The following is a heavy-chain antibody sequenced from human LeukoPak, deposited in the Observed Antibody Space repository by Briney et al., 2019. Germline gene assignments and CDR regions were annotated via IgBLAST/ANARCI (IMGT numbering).Heavy chain of an antibody. J-gene: IGHJ4*02. Sequence: PGGSLRLSCAASGFTFSNYGMSWVRQAPGKGLEWVSAISGSGGRAYYADSVKGRFTISRDNSKNTLYLQINSLRAEDTAVYYCAKGGSSGWYGALDFDFWGQGTLVTVSS. CDR3: AKGGSSGWYGALDFDF. D-gene: IGHD6-19*01. V-gene: IGHV3-23*01. CDR2: ISGSGGRA. CDR1: GFTFSNYG.